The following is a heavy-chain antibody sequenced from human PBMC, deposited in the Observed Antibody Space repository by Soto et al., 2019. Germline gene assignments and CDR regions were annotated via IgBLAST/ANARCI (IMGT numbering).Heavy chain of an antibody. Sequence: ASVKVSCKASGYTFTGYAMHWVRQAPGQRLEWMGWINTGNGNTKYSQKFQGRVTITRDTSASTAYMELRSLRSDDTAVYYCARDPPPMDVWGQGTTVTVSS. CDR1: GYTFTGYA. CDR3: ARDPPPMDV. V-gene: IGHV1-3*04. J-gene: IGHJ6*02. CDR2: INTGNGNT.